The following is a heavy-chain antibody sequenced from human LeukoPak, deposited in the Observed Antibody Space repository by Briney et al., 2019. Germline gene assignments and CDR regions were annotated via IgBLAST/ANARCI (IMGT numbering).Heavy chain of an antibody. Sequence: GGSLRLSCAASGFTFSSFWMSWVRQAPGKGLEWVANIKQDGSEKYYVDSVKGRFTISRDNAKNSLYLQMNSLRAEDTAVYYCARNPSYSSGWYRGAGYYFDYWGQGTLVTVSS. CDR1: GFTFSSFW. CDR3: ARNPSYSSGWYRGAGYYFDY. D-gene: IGHD6-19*01. V-gene: IGHV3-7*01. CDR2: IKQDGSEK. J-gene: IGHJ4*02.